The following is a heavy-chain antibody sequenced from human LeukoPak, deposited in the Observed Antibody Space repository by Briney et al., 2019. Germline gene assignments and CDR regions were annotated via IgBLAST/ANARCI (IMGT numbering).Heavy chain of an antibody. J-gene: IGHJ3*02. D-gene: IGHD5-18*01. CDR3: ARRIQLWGAFDI. V-gene: IGHV1-18*01. CDR2: ISAYNGNT. Sequence: ASVKVSCKASGYTFTSYGISWVRQAPGQGLEWMGRISAYNGNTNYAQKLQGRVTMTTDTSTSTAYMELRSLRSDDTAVYYCARRIQLWGAFDIWGQGTMVTVSS. CDR1: GYTFTSYG.